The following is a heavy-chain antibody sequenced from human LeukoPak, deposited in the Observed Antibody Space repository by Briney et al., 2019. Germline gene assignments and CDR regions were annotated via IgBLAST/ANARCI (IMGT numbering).Heavy chain of an antibody. Sequence: PGGSLRLSCAVSGFTLVSPWMHWVRQTPGKGLVWVSRINDDGTSTSYADSVKGRFIISRDNAKNTLYLQMNSLRAEDTAVYYCAKDGRDYGDYSHGMDVWGQGTTVTVSS. CDR1: GFTLVSPW. CDR3: AKDGRDYGDYSHGMDV. D-gene: IGHD4-17*01. J-gene: IGHJ6*02. CDR2: INDDGTST. V-gene: IGHV3-74*01.